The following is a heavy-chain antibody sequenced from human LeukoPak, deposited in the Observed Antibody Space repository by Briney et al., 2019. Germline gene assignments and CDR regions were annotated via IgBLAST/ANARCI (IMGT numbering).Heavy chain of an antibody. Sequence: GASVKVSCKASGGTFSSYAISWVRQAPGQGLEWMGGIIPIFGTANYAQKFQGRVTITADKSTSTAYMELSSLRSEDTAVYYCARGRTRTTVTKGTPYYFDYWGQGTLVTVSS. V-gene: IGHV1-69*06. CDR1: GGTFSSYA. D-gene: IGHD4-17*01. J-gene: IGHJ4*02. CDR3: ARGRTRTTVTKGTPYYFDY. CDR2: IIPIFGTA.